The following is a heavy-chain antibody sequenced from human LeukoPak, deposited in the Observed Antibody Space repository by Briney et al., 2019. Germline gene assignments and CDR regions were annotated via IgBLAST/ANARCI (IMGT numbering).Heavy chain of an antibody. CDR3: ARRGSQGFYYTMDV. Sequence: GGSLRLSCAASGFTFGSYAMTWVRQAPGKGLEWVSAISGSGSATYYADSVKGRFTISRDNSKNTLSLQMNSLRAEDTAIYYCARRGSQGFYYTMDVWGQGTTVTVSS. D-gene: IGHD6-13*01. CDR2: ISGSGSAT. J-gene: IGHJ6*02. V-gene: IGHV3-23*01. CDR1: GFTFGSYA.